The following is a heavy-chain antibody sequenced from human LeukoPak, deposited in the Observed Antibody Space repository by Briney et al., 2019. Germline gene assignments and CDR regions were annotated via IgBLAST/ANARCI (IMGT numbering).Heavy chain of an antibody. D-gene: IGHD3-22*01. CDR3: ARRIGYYDSSGYYPNWFDP. CDR1: GGSFSGFY. J-gene: IGHJ5*02. V-gene: IGHV4-34*01. CDR2: INHSGDT. Sequence: SETLSLTCAVYGGSFSGFYWSWIRQSPGKGLEWIGEINHSGDTNYNPSLKSRLTISVDTSKNHVSLNLNSVTAADTAVYYCARRIGYYDSSGYYPNWFDPWGQGTLVTVSS.